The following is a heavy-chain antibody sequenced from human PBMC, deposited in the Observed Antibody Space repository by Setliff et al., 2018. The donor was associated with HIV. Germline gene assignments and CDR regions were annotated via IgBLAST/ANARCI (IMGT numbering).Heavy chain of an antibody. CDR1: GGTFSSYS. CDR2: ILPIFGTR. V-gene: IGHV1-69*06. J-gene: IGHJ1*01. D-gene: IGHD3-10*01. CDR3: ARDQVSMVRAVRLVA. Sequence: VASVKVSCKASGGTFSSYSISWVRQAPGQGLEWMGRILPIFGTRDYAQKFQGRVTITADKSTSTAYMELRSLRSEDTAVYYCARDQVSMVRAVRLVAWGQGSLVTVPQ.